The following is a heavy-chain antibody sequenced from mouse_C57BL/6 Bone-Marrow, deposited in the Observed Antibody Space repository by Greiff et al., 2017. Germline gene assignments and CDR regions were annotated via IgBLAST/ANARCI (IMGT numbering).Heavy chain of an antibody. V-gene: IGHV1-69*01. J-gene: IGHJ3*01. CDR3: AGEGGDSSGYPAGFAY. CDR1: GYTFTSYW. Sequence: QVQLQQPGAELVMPGASVKLSCKASGYTFTSYWMHWVKQRPGQGLEWIGEIDPSDSYTNYNQKFKGKSTLTVDKSSSTAYMQLSSLTSEDSAVYYCAGEGGDSSGYPAGFAYWGQGTLVTVSA. CDR2: IDPSDSYT. D-gene: IGHD3-2*02.